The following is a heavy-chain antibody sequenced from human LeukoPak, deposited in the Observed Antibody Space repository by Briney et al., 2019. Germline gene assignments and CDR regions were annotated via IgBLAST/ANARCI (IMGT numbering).Heavy chain of an antibody. CDR3: ARVPAAHRPYYMDV. CDR1: GGSISSYY. V-gene: IGHV4-4*07. D-gene: IGHD2-2*01. J-gene: IGHJ6*03. Sequence: SETLSLTCTVSGGSISSYYWSWIRQPAGKGLEWIGRIYTSGSTNYNPSLKSRVTMSVDTSKNQFSLKLSSVTAADTAVYYWARVPAAHRPYYMDVWGKGTTVTVSS. CDR2: IYTSGST.